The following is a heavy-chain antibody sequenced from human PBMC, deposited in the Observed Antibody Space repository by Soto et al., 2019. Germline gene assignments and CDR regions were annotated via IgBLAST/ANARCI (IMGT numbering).Heavy chain of an antibody. CDR1: GYTFTDYY. J-gene: IGHJ4*02. CDR2: INPKSGGT. Sequence: ASVKVSCKASGYTFTDYYIHWVLQAPGQGLEWMGWINPKSGGTNYAQNFQGRVTMTRDTSSTTVSMELSRLRSEDTAVYYCARGGITFFGVIDYWGQGTLVTVSS. D-gene: IGHD3-3*01. V-gene: IGHV1-2*02. CDR3: ARGGITFFGVIDY.